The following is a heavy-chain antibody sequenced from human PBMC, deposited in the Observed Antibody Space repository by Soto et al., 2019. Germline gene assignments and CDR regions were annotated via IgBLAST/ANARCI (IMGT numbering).Heavy chain of an antibody. CDR3: ARCIKDYDSGDDAFEI. Sequence: QVQLVQSGAEVKKPGASVKVSCKASGYTFTSYDINWVRQATGQGLEWMGWMNPNSGNTGYAQKFQGRVTMTRNTSISTAYMELSSLRSEETVVDYCARCIKDYDSGDDAFEIWGQGTMVTVSS. CDR2: MNPNSGNT. CDR1: GYTFTSYD. J-gene: IGHJ3*02. V-gene: IGHV1-8*01. D-gene: IGHD3-10*01.